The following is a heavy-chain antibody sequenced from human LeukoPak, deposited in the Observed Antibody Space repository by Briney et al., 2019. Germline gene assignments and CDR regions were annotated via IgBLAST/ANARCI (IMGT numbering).Heavy chain of an antibody. D-gene: IGHD6-13*01. Sequence: GGSLRFSCAASGFTFSSYAMHWVRQAPGKGLEWVAVISYDGSNKYYADSVKGRFTISRDNSKNTLYLQMNSLRAEDTAVYYCARLYSSSYGFFDYWGQGTLVTVSS. CDR3: ARLYSSSYGFFDY. CDR2: ISYDGSNK. J-gene: IGHJ4*02. V-gene: IGHV3-30-3*01. CDR1: GFTFSSYA.